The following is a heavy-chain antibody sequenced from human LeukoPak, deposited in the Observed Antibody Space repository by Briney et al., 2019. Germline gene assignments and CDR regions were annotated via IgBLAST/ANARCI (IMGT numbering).Heavy chain of an antibody. CDR3: ATVGSGYDFFDY. J-gene: IGHJ4*02. D-gene: IGHD3/OR15-3a*01. Sequence: KPSETLSLTCTVSGGAISGYYWSWIRQPAGKGLEWLGRVYSSGSTKYNPSLESRVTMSVDTSKNQFSLKLNFVTAADTAVYYCATVGSGYDFFDYWGQGTLVTVSS. V-gene: IGHV4-4*07. CDR1: GGAISGYY. CDR2: VYSSGST.